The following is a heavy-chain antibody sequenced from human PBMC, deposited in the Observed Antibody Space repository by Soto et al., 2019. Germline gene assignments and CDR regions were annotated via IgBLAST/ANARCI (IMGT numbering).Heavy chain of an antibody. V-gene: IGHV3-33*01. CDR1: GFMFSNHG. CDR2: IWSDGNNR. CDR3: VRGDKWNDAASDY. D-gene: IGHD1-1*01. J-gene: IGHJ4*02. Sequence: QVQLVESGGGVVQPGRSLRLSCAASGFMFSNHGMHWVRQAPGKGLEWVAVIWSDGNNRYYADSVKGRFTISRDNSKNTVYLQMNSLRGEDTAVYSCVRGDKWNDAASDYWGQGTLVTVSS.